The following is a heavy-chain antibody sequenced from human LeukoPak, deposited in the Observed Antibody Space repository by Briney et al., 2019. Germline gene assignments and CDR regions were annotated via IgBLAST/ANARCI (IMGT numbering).Heavy chain of an antibody. CDR2: INHSGST. J-gene: IGHJ4*02. V-gene: IGHV4-34*01. D-gene: IGHD2-2*01. CDR1: GGSFSGYY. CDR3: AGRSVPAATVDY. Sequence: SETLSLTCAVYGGSFSGYYWSWIRQPPGKGLEWIGEINHSGSTNYNPSLKSRVTISVDKSKNLFSLKLSSVTAADTAVYYCAGRSVPAATVDYWGQGTVVTVSS.